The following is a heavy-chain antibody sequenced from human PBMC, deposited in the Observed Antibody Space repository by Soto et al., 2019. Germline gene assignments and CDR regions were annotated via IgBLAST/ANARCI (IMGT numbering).Heavy chain of an antibody. CDR2: ISDSGNST. J-gene: IGHJ4*02. CDR3: ARDRYGDSLWGQDDFDY. Sequence: GGSLRLSCAASGFTSSSYAMSWVRQAPGKGLEWVSTISDSGNSTYSADSVKGRFTISRDNSKNMLYLQMNSLRAEDTAVYYCARDRYGDSLWGQDDFDYWGQGTLVTVSS. V-gene: IGHV3-23*01. D-gene: IGHD4-17*01. CDR1: GFTSSSYA.